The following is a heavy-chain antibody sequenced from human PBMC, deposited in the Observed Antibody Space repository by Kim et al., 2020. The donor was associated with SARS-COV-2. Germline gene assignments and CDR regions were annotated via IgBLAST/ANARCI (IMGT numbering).Heavy chain of an antibody. CDR3: ARGAGFCPGGTCYYFDY. CDR1: GGSVSSGSYY. D-gene: IGHD2-15*01. J-gene: IGHJ4*02. Sequence: SETLSLTCTVSGGSVSSGSYYWSWIRQPPGKGLEWIAYIYSSGSTNYNPSLKSRVTISIDTSKNQFSLKLSSLTTADTAVYYCARGAGFCPGGTCYYFDYWGQGTLVTVSS. CDR2: IYSSGST. V-gene: IGHV4-61*01.